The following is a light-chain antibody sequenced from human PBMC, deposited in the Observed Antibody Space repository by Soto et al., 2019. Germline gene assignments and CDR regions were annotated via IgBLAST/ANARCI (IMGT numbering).Light chain of an antibody. Sequence: QSALTQPASVSGSPGQSITISCTLTSGDSGSYNRVSWYQQHPGKAPKLIIYEVTDRPSGVSNRFSGSKSGNTASLTISGLQAEDEAEYYCSSYTNINTRACVFGTGTKVTVL. J-gene: IGLJ1*01. CDR1: SGDSGSYNR. V-gene: IGLV2-14*01. CDR3: SSYTNINTRACV. CDR2: EVT.